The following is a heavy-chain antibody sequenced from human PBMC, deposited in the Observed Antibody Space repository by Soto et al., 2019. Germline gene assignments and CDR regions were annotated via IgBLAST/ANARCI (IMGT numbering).Heavy chain of an antibody. V-gene: IGHV3-66*01. Sequence: GGSLRLSCAASGFTVSSNYMSWVRQAPGKGLEWVSVIYSGGSTYYADSVKGRFTISRDNSKNKLYLQMNSLRAEDTAVYYCARGEYSSSWYHYYYYMDVWGKGTTVTVSS. CDR3: ARGEYSSSWYHYYYYMDV. D-gene: IGHD6-13*01. CDR1: GFTVSSNY. J-gene: IGHJ6*03. CDR2: IYSGGST.